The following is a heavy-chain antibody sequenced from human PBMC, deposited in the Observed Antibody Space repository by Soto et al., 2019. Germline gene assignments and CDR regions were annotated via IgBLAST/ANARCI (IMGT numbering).Heavy chain of an antibody. V-gene: IGHV4-38-2*01. Sequence: SETLSLTCAVSGYSISSGDYWVWLRQPPGKGLEWIGSIYHSGSTYYNPSLKSRVTISVDTSKNQFSLKLSSVTAADTAVYYCTRGRLLWFGESYYFDYWGKGTLVTVSS. CDR3: TRGRLLWFGESYYFDY. CDR2: IYHSGST. D-gene: IGHD3-10*01. J-gene: IGHJ4*02. CDR1: GYSISSGDY.